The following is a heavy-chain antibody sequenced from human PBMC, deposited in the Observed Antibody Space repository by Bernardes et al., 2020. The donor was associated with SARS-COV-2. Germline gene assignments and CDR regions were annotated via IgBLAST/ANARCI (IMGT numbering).Heavy chain of an antibody. Sequence: GGSLRLSCAASGFTFSSHAIHWVRQAPGKGLEWVTVISDDGSNKYYEDSVKGRFTVSRDNSKNTLYLQMNSLIADETAVYYCAKGELEWELLGRFDHLGQGTLVTVSS. CDR2: ISDDGSNK. D-gene: IGHD1-26*01. J-gene: IGHJ4*02. V-gene: IGHV3-30*18. CDR1: GFTFSSHA. CDR3: AKGELEWELLGRFDH.